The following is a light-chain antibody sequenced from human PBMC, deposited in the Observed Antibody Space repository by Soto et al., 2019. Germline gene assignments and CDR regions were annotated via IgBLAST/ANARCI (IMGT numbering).Light chain of an antibody. CDR1: SSDVGASNY. Sequence: QSVLTQPASVSGSPGQSITISCTGTSSDVGASNYVSWYQQHPDKAPKLMIYDVSNRPSGVSNRFSGSKSGNTASLTISGLQAADEADYYCSSYTTSDTLVIFGTGTKVTVL. CDR2: DVS. V-gene: IGLV2-14*01. CDR3: SSYTTSDTLVI. J-gene: IGLJ1*01.